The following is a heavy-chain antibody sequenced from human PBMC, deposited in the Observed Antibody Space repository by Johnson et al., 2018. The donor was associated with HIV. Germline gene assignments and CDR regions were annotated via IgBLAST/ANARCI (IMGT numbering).Heavy chain of an antibody. V-gene: IGHV3-30-3*01. Sequence: QVQLVESGGGVVQPGTSLRLSCAASGFTFSSYAMHWVRQAPGKGLEWVAVISYDGSNKYYADSVKGRFTISTDTSKNTLYLQMNSLRAEDTALYYCARGRIAARPHAFDIWGQGTMVTVSS. CDR2: ISYDGSNK. CDR3: ARGRIAARPHAFDI. J-gene: IGHJ3*02. CDR1: GFTFSSYA. D-gene: IGHD6-6*01.